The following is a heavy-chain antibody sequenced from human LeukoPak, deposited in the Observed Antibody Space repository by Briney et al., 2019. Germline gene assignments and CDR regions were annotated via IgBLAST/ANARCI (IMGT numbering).Heavy chain of an antibody. CDR2: INGESAFK. V-gene: IGHV3-21*01. CDR1: GFSFSSPG. CDR3: AKYQTGTWTSYDSSDI. Sequence: GGSLRLSCTASGFSFSSPGMNWVRQAPGKGLEWVSSINGESAFKVYADSVKGRFTISRDTAKNSLYLQMDSLRAEDTAVYYCAKYQTGTWTSYDSSDIWGQGTLVTVSS. J-gene: IGHJ3*02. D-gene: IGHD1-7*01.